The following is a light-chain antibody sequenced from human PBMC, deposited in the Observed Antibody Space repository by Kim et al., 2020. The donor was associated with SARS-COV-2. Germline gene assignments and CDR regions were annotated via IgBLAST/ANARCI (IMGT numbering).Light chain of an antibody. CDR3: CSYGGTYPYV. CDR1: STDVGGYDY. V-gene: IGLV2-11*01. J-gene: IGLJ1*01. CDR2: DVS. Sequence: QSALTQPRSVSGSPGQSVTISCTGTSTDVGGYDYVSWYQQHPGKAPKLIIYDVSQRPSGVPDRFSGSKSGNTASLTISGLQAEDETDYYCCSYGGTYPYVFGTGTEVTVL.